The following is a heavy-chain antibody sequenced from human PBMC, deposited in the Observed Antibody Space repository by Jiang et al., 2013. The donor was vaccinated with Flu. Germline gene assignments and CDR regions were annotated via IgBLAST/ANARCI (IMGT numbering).Heavy chain of an antibody. CDR3: ARGSLPHYYYYYYGMDV. J-gene: IGHJ6*02. CDR2: IKQDGSEK. V-gene: IGHV3-7*03. CDR1: GFTFSSYW. Sequence: QLLESGGGLVQPGGSLRLSCAASGFTFSSYWMSWVRQAPGKGLEWVANIKQDGSEKYYVDSVKGRFTISRDNAKNSLYLQMNSLRAEDTAVYYCARGSLPHYYYYYYGMDVWGQGTTVTVSS.